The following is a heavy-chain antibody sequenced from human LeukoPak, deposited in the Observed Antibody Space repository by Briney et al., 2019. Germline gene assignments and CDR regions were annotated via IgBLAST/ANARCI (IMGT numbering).Heavy chain of an antibody. CDR1: GFSFSSYG. Sequence: PGRSLRLSCAASGFSFSSYGMHWVRQAPGKGLEWVAVIWADGSNKDYADSVKGRFTISRDNSKNTLYLQMNSLRAEDTAVHYCATDRGSSPFDYWGQGTLVTVSS. V-gene: IGHV3-33*01. CDR2: IWADGSNK. D-gene: IGHD6-13*01. CDR3: ATDRGSSPFDY. J-gene: IGHJ4*02.